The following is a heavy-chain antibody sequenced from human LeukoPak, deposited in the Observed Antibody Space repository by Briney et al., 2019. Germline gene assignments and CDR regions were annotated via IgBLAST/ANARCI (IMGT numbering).Heavy chain of an antibody. Sequence: WAPVKVSCKASGYTFTSYYMHWVRQAPGQGLEWMGIINPSGGSTSYAQKFQGRVTMTRDMSTSTAYMELRSLRSDDTAMYYCARDANNWNPTHMDVWGKGTTVTVSS. CDR1: GYTFTSYY. D-gene: IGHD1-20*01. V-gene: IGHV1-46*01. CDR3: ARDANNWNPTHMDV. J-gene: IGHJ6*03. CDR2: INPSGGST.